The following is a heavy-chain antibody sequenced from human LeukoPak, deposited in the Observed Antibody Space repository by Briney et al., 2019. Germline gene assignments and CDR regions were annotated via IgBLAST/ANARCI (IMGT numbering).Heavy chain of an antibody. CDR3: ARKTGTTGEAFDY. V-gene: IGHV3-7*03. CDR2: IKVDGSEK. CDR1: GFTLSTFW. D-gene: IGHD1-1*01. J-gene: IGHJ4*02. Sequence: GGSLRLSVAASGFTLSTFWMIGVGRAPGKGREGLANIKVDGSEKYYVDSVKGRFTISRDNAENSLYLQMNSLRAEDTAVYYCARKTGTTGEAFDYWGQGTQVTVSS.